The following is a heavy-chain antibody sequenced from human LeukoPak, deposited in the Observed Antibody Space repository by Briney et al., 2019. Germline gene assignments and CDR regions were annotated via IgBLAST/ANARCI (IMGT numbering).Heavy chain of an antibody. CDR1: GFTFSSYS. V-gene: IGHV3-48*01. D-gene: IGHD6-19*01. CDR2: ISSSSSTI. CDR3: AREVAVAGSADYFDY. Sequence: GGSLRLSCAASGFTFSSYSMNWVRQAPGKGLEWVSYISSSSSTIYYADSVKGRFTIPRDNAKNSLYLQMNSLRAEDTAVYYCAREVAVAGSADYFDYWGQGTLVTVSS. J-gene: IGHJ4*02.